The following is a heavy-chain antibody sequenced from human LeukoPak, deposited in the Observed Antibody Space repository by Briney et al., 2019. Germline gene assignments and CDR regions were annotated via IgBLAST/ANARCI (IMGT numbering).Heavy chain of an antibody. CDR1: GFTFSSYW. Sequence: GGSLRLSCAASGFTFSSYWMSWVRQAPGKGLEWVANIKQDGSEKYYVDSVKGRFTISRDNAKNSLYLQMNSLRAEDTAVYYCARFSRSYSSGWYRYYCYGMDVWGQGTTVTVSS. CDR3: ARFSRSYSSGWYRYYCYGMDV. J-gene: IGHJ6*02. CDR2: IKQDGSEK. D-gene: IGHD6-19*01. V-gene: IGHV3-7*01.